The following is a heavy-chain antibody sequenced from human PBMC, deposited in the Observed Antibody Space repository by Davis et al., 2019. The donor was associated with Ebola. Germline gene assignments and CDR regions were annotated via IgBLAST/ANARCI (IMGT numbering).Heavy chain of an antibody. Sequence: PSETLSLTCVISGNRVSSNGAAWNWIRQSRSRGREWLGRTYYSSKWHNDYGESVKSRITINPDTSKNQLTLQLNSVTPEDTAVYYCVRGWGRSGLDVWGQGTTVTVSS. D-gene: IGHD3-16*01. CDR1: GNRVSSNGAA. CDR2: TYYSSKWHN. J-gene: IGHJ6*02. CDR3: VRGWGRSGLDV. V-gene: IGHV6-1*01.